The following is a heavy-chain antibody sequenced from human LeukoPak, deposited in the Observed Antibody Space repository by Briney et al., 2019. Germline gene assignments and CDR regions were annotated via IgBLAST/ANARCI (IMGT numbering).Heavy chain of an antibody. J-gene: IGHJ5*02. CDR2: IYYSGST. D-gene: IGHD4-17*01. CDR1: GGSISSYY. V-gene: IGHV4-59*01. Sequence: SETLSLTCTVAGGSISSYYWSWIRQPPGKGLEWIGYIYYSGSTNYNPSLKSRVTISVDTSKNQFSLKLSSVTAADTAVYYCARTSTVTTGSWFDPWGQGTLVTVSS. CDR3: ARTSTVTTGSWFDP.